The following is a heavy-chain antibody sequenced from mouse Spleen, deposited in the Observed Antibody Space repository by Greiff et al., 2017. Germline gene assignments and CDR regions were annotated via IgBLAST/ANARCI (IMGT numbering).Heavy chain of an antibody. CDR2: ISSGGSYT. D-gene: IGHD1-1*01. V-gene: IGHV5-6*01. CDR3: ARQDGSSSGAWFAY. Sequence: EVQGVESGGDLVKPGGSLKLSCAASGFTFSSYGMSWVRQTPDKRLEWVATISSGGSYTYYPDSVKGRFTISRDNAKNTLYLQMSSLKSEDTAMYYCARQDGSSSGAWFAYWGQGTLVTVSA. J-gene: IGHJ3*01. CDR1: GFTFSSYG.